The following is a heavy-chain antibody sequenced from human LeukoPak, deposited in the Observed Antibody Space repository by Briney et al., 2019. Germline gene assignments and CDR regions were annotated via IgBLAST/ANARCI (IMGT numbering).Heavy chain of an antibody. Sequence: SETLSLTCTVSGGSISSYYWSWIRQPPGKGLEWIGYIYYSGSTNYNPSLKSRVTISVDTSKNQFSLKLSSVTAADTTVYYCARDRVKYTAMVTGFDPWGQGTLVTVSS. D-gene: IGHD5-18*01. CDR3: ARDRVKYTAMVTGFDP. CDR2: IYYSGST. V-gene: IGHV4-59*01. J-gene: IGHJ5*02. CDR1: GGSISSYY.